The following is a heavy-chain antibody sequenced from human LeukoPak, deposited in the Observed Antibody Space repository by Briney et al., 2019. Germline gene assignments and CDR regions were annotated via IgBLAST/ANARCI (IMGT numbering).Heavy chain of an antibody. V-gene: IGHV4-38-2*01. D-gene: IGHD2-15*01. CDR3: ARSIYCSGGTCAHWYFDL. CDR1: GYSISSGYY. Sequence: PSETLSLTCAVSGYSISSGYYWGWIRQPPGKGLEWIGSINHSGSTYYNPSLQSRVTISVDTSKNQFSLKLTSVTAADTAVYYCARSIYCSGGTCAHWYFDLWGSGTLVTASS. CDR2: INHSGST. J-gene: IGHJ2*01.